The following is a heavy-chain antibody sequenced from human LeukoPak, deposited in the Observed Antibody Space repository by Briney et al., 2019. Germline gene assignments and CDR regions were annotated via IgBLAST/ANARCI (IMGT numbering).Heavy chain of an antibody. J-gene: IGHJ3*02. CDR3: ARTNYFHSSGYYGAFDI. CDR2: INPNSGGT. D-gene: IGHD3-22*01. Sequence: ASVKVSCKASGYTFTDYDMHWVRQAPGQGLEWMGWINPNSGGTTYAQKFQGRVTMTRDTSINTAYMELGRLRSDDAAVYYCARTNYFHSSGYYGAFDIWGQGTMVTVSS. CDR1: GYTFTDYD. V-gene: IGHV1-2*02.